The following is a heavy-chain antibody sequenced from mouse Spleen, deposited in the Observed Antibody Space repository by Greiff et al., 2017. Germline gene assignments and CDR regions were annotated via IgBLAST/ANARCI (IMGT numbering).Heavy chain of an antibody. Sequence: EVKLMESGGGLVKPGGSLKLSCAASGFTFSSYAMSWVRQTPEKRLEWVATISSGGSYTYYPDSVKGRFTISRDNAKNTLYLQMSSLRSEDTAMYYCARQALLRLPLYYFDYWGQGTTLTVSS. CDR1: GFTFSSYA. CDR3: ARQALLRLPLYYFDY. D-gene: IGHD1-2*01. CDR2: ISSGGSYT. V-gene: IGHV5-9-3*01. J-gene: IGHJ2*01.